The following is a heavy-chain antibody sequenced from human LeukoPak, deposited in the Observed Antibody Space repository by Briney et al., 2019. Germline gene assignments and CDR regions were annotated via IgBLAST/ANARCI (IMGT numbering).Heavy chain of an antibody. CDR3: VRNNAMDV. Sequence: GGSLRLSCAASGFTLSNHWMTWVRQVPGRGPEWVANVNRDGSERYYLDSVKGRFTISRDNAKSSLNLQMNSLRAEDTALYYCVRNNAMDVWGQGTAVIVSS. D-gene: IGHD2-8*01. J-gene: IGHJ6*02. V-gene: IGHV3-7*03. CDR2: VNRDGSER. CDR1: GFTLSNHW.